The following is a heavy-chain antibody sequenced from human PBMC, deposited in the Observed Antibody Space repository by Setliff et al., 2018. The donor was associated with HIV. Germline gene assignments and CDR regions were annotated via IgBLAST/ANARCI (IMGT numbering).Heavy chain of an antibody. CDR2: IYTSGSS. CDR3: VRRTDYYGSGSESSFDY. V-gene: IGHV4-61*09. J-gene: IGHJ4*02. D-gene: IGHD3-10*01. Sequence: PSETLSLTCSVSGGSISSGSYYWSWIRQPAGKGLEWIGHIYTSGSSTYNPSLKSRVTISRDTSKNQFSLKLSSVTAADTAVYYCVRRTDYYGSGSESSFDYWGQGTLVTVSS. CDR1: GGSISSGSYY.